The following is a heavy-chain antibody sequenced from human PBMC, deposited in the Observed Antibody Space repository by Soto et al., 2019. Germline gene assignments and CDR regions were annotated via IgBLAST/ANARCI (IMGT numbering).Heavy chain of an antibody. CDR3: ARDFGHGYYLDY. D-gene: IGHD3-3*01. V-gene: IGHV3-48*02. J-gene: IGHJ4*02. CDR1: GFSFSNYN. Sequence: GGSLRLSCVASGFSFSNYNMNWVRQAPGKGLEWVSYITDSSDTVHYADSVRGRFTISRDNVESSLYLQMNSLRDEDTAVYFCARDFGHGYYLDYWGRGTLVTVYS. CDR2: ITDSSDTV.